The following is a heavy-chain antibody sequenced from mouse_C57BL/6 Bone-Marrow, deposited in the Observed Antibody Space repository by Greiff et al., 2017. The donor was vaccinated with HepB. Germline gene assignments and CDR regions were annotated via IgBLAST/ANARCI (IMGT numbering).Heavy chain of an antibody. CDR1: GFSLTSYG. J-gene: IGHJ1*03. CDR2: IWGGGST. CDR3: AKHSGLLGYFDV. Sequence: VKLVESGPGLVAPSQSLSISCTVSGFSLTSYGVDWVRQPPGKGLEWLGVIWGGGSTNYNSAIMSRLSISNYNSTSQVFLKMNSLLTDDTSMYYCAKHSGLLGYFDVWGTGTTVTVSS. D-gene: IGHD2-3*01. V-gene: IGHV2-9*01.